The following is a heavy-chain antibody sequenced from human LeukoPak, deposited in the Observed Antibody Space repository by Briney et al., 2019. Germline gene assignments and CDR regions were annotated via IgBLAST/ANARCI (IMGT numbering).Heavy chain of an antibody. CDR3: AKDLYYYDSSGLPEY. Sequence: PGGSLRLSCAASGFTFSNYGMHWVRQAPGKGLEWVAFIRYDGSNKYYADSVKGRFTISRDNSKNTLYLQMNSLRADDTAVYYCAKDLYYYDSSGLPEYWGQGTLVTVSS. V-gene: IGHV3-30*02. CDR1: GFTFSNYG. CDR2: IRYDGSNK. J-gene: IGHJ4*02. D-gene: IGHD3-22*01.